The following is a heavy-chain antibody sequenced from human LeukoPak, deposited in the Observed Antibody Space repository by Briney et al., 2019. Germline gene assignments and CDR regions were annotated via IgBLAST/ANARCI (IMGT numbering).Heavy chain of an antibody. V-gene: IGHV3-7*01. Sequence: GGSLRLSRAASGFTFSNHWMTWVRQAPGKGLEWVANIKQDGSETYYMDYVKGRFTISRDNAKNSLHLQMDSLRAEDTAVYYCARDQSIHPYPEVILDFWGQGALVTVSS. CDR2: IKQDGSET. D-gene: IGHD3-10*01. CDR1: GFTFSNHW. CDR3: ARDQSIHPYPEVILDF. J-gene: IGHJ4*02.